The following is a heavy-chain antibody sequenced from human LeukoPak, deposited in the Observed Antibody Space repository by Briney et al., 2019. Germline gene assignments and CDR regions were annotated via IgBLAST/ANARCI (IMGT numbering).Heavy chain of an antibody. CDR1: GFTVDDYA. J-gene: IGHJ3*02. CDR2: ISWNSGSI. D-gene: IGHD1-26*01. CDR3: AKGIRGSYYGAFDI. V-gene: IGHV3-9*03. Sequence: GGSLRLSCAASGFTVDDYAMHWVRHGPGKGVEWVSGISWNSGSIGYADSVKGRLTISRDNAKNSLYLQMNSLRAEYMALYYCAKGIRGSYYGAFDIWGQGTMVTVSS.